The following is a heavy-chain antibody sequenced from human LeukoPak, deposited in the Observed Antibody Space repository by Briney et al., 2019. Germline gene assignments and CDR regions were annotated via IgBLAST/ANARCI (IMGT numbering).Heavy chain of an antibody. V-gene: IGHV1-18*01. J-gene: IGHJ3*02. CDR3: ARDSADIVLMVYALSAFDI. Sequence: GALVKVSCKASGYTFTSYGISWVRQAPGQGLEWMGWISAYNGNTNYAQKLQGRVTMTTDTSTSTAYMELRSLRSDDTAVYYCARDSADIVLMVYALSAFDIWGQGTMVTVSS. CDR2: ISAYNGNT. D-gene: IGHD2-8*01. CDR1: GYTFTSYG.